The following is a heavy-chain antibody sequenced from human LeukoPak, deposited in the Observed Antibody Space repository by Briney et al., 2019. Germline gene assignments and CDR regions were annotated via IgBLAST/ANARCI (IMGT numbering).Heavy chain of an antibody. Sequence: GGSLRLSCAASGFTFSNAWMSWVRQAPGKGLEWVGRIKTKADGGTTDYAAPVKGRFTISRDDSKNTLYLQMNSLRAEDTAVYYCAREHYNLLTGRGGYFDYWGQGTLVTVSS. CDR3: AREHYNLLTGRGGYFDY. V-gene: IGHV3-15*01. J-gene: IGHJ4*02. D-gene: IGHD3-9*01. CDR1: GFTFSNAW. CDR2: IKTKADGGTT.